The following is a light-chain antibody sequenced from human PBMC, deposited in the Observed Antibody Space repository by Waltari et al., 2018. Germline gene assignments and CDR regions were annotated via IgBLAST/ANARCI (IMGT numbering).Light chain of an antibody. CDR2: GAS. CDR3: QHYVRLPVT. CDR1: QSVGRS. J-gene: IGKJ1*01. Sequence: EIVLTQSPGTLSLSPGERATLSCRASQSVGRSLACYQQKPGQAPRLLIYGASIGATGIPDRFSGGGSGTDFSLTISRLEPEDFAAYHCQHYVRLPVTFGQGTKVEIK. V-gene: IGKV3-20*01.